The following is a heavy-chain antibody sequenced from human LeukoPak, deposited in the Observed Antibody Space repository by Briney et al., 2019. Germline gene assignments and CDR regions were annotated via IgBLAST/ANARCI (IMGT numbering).Heavy chain of an antibody. CDR2: IYYSGST. Sequence: PSETLSLTCTVSGDSISGGGYYWNWIRQHPGKGLEWIGYIYYSGSTYYNPSFKSRVTISVDMSKNQFSLNLSSVTAADTAVYYCARQVVAVAGMDCWGQGTLVTVSS. J-gene: IGHJ4*02. V-gene: IGHV4-31*03. CDR3: ARQVVAVAGMDC. CDR1: GDSISGGGYY. D-gene: IGHD6-19*01.